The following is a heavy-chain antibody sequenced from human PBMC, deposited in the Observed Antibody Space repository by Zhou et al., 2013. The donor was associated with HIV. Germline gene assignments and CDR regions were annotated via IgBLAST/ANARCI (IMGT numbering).Heavy chain of an antibody. D-gene: IGHD1-26*01. CDR1: GYTFTSYY. J-gene: IGHJ5*02. CDR3: ARDHSSTAWDRMYWWLDP. V-gene: IGHV1-46*01. CDR2: INPSGGST. Sequence: QVQLVQSGAEVKKPGASVKISCKASGYTFTSYYMHWVRQAPGQGLEWMGIINPSGGSTSYAQKFQGRVTMTRDTSTSTVYMELSSLRSEDTAIYYCARDHSSTAWDRMYWWLDPWGQGTLVTVSS.